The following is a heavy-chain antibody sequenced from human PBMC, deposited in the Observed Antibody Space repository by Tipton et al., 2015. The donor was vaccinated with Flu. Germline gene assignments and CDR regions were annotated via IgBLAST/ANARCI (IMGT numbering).Heavy chain of an antibody. CDR3: AKDIYDSSGWDY. V-gene: IGHV3-9*01. CDR1: GFTFDDYA. CDR2: ISWNSGSI. Sequence: LRLSCAASGFTFDDYAMHWVRQAPGKGLEWVSGISWNSGSIGYADSVKGRFTISRDNAKNSLYLQMNSLRAEDTALYYCAKDIYDSSGWDYWGQGTLVTVSS. D-gene: IGHD3-22*01. J-gene: IGHJ4*02.